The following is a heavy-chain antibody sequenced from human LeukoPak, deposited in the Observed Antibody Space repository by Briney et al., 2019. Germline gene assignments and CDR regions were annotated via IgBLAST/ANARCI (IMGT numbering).Heavy chain of an antibody. CDR3: GQDY. Sequence: GGSLRLSCATSGFTFTNHWMSWVRQAPGKGLEWVANINQDGSERNYVDSVKGRFTISRDNAKNSLYLQMNSLRVEDTAVYYCGQDYWGQGTLVAVPT. J-gene: IGHJ4*02. V-gene: IGHV3-7*01. CDR2: INQDGSER. CDR1: GFTFTNHW.